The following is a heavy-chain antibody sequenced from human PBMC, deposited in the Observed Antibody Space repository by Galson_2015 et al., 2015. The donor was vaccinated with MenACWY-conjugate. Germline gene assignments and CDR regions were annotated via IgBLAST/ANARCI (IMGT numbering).Heavy chain of an antibody. J-gene: IGHJ6*02. V-gene: IGHV3-23*01. CDR2: ITGNGDSI. Sequence: SLRLSCAASGFTFSSYAMSWVRQVPGKGLEWVSVITGNGDSIYYADSVKGRFTISRDNSKSTLDLQMNSLRAEDTAVYFCAKWDSSGRTGYNYYGMDVWGQGTTVTVSS. CDR3: AKWDSSGRTGYNYYGMDV. CDR1: GFTFSSYA. D-gene: IGHD6-19*01.